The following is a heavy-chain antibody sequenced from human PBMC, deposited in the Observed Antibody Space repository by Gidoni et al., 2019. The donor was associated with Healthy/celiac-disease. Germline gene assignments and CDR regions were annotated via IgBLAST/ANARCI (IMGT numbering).Heavy chain of an antibody. CDR2: ISSSSSYI. J-gene: IGHJ4*02. V-gene: IGHV3-21*01. CDR1: GFTFSSYS. Sequence: EVQLVESGGGLVKPGGSLRLSCAASGFTFSSYSMNWVRQAPGKGREWVSSISSSSSYIYYADSVKGRFTISRDNAKNSLYLQMNSLRAEDTAVYYCARTHYGDAAHYDYWGQGTLVTVSS. D-gene: IGHD4-17*01. CDR3: ARTHYGDAAHYDY.